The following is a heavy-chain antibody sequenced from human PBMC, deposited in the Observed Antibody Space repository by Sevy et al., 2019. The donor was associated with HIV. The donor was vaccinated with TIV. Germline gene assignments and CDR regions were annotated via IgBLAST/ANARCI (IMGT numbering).Heavy chain of an antibody. Sequence: GGSLRLSCRVSGLTFGEYAMHWVRQAPGKGLEWVALISFDGSKHYYADSVGGRFTISRDNSKNTLYLQMNGLRAEDTAVYYCAKPLPKYSYYYGMDVWGQGTTVTVSS. D-gene: IGHD2-21*01. J-gene: IGHJ6*02. V-gene: IGHV3-30*18. CDR1: GLTFGEYA. CDR2: ISFDGSKH. CDR3: AKPLPKYSYYYGMDV.